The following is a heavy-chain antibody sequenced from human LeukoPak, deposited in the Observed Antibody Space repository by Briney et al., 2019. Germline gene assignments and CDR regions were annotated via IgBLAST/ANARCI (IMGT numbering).Heavy chain of an antibody. J-gene: IGHJ6*02. CDR2: ISGSGGST. D-gene: IGHD3-10*01. Sequence: GGSLRLSCAASGFTFSSYAMSWVRQAPGKGLEWVSAISGSGGSTYYADSVKGRFTISRDNSKNTLYLQMNSLRGEDTAIYYCARRWLGDPYGMDVWGQGTTVTVSS. CDR1: GFTFSSYA. CDR3: ARRWLGDPYGMDV. V-gene: IGHV3-23*01.